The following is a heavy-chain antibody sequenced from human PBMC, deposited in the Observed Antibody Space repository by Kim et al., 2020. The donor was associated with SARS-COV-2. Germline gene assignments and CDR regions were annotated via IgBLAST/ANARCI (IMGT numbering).Heavy chain of an antibody. J-gene: IGHJ4*02. V-gene: IGHV3-49*03. CDR2: IRNDAQGGTS. Sequence: GGSLRLPCATSGFQFDGYSLTWIRQAPGKGLEWVGFIRNDAQGGTSEYAASVKGRFTISRDDSSSVVYLQMNSLKTEDTAVYFCARAFPYGSGSYAYFDPWGQGTLVTVSS. D-gene: IGHD3-10*01. CDR3: ARAFPYGSGSYAYFDP. CDR1: GFQFDGYS.